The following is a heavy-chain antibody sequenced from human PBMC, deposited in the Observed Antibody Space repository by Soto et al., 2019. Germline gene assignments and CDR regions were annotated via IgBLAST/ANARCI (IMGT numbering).Heavy chain of an antibody. V-gene: IGHV1-8*01. D-gene: IGHD2-15*01. CDR1: GYTFTSYD. CDR2: MNPNSGNT. Sequence: ASVKVSCKASGYTFTSYDINWVRQATGQGLEWMGWMNPNSGNTGYAQKFQGRVTMTRNTSISTAYMELSSLRSEDTALYYCARERGLLPYYYYYMDVWGKGTTVTVSS. CDR3: ARERGLLPYYYYYMDV. J-gene: IGHJ6*03.